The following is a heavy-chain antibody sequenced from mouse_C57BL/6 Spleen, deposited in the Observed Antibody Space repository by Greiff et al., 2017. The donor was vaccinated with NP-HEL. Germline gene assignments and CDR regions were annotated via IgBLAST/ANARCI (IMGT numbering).Heavy chain of an antibody. D-gene: IGHD2-3*01. V-gene: IGHV2-6-2*01. J-gene: IGHJ4*01. Sequence: LVAPSQSLSITCTVSGFSLTSYGVHWVRQPPGKGLEWLVVIWSDGSTTYNSALKSRLSISKDNSKSQVFLKMNSLQTDDTAMYYCARHDGIYYAMDYWGQGTSVTVSS. CDR2: IWSDGST. CDR1: GFSLTSYG. CDR3: ARHDGIYYAMDY.